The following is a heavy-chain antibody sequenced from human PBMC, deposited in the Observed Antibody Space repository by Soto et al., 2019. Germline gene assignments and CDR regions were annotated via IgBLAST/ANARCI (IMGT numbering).Heavy chain of an antibody. Sequence: GGSLRLSCAASGFTFSDYYMSWICQAPGKGLEWVSYISSSGSTIYYADSVKGRFTISRDNAKNSLYLQMNSLRAEDTAVYYCASSPGSGLLPGENNWFDPWGQGTLVTVSS. CDR3: ASSPGSGLLPGENNWFDP. V-gene: IGHV3-11*01. J-gene: IGHJ5*02. CDR1: GFTFSDYY. CDR2: ISSSGSTI. D-gene: IGHD3-10*01.